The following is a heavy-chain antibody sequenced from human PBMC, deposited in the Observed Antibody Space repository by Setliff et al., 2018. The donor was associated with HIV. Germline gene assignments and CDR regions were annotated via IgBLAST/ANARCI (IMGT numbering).Heavy chain of an antibody. CDR3: ARGAEAFDI. D-gene: IGHD1-26*01. CDR1: GSSISTAYY. V-gene: IGHV4-38-2*01. CDR2: IFHTGNT. J-gene: IGHJ3*02. Sequence: SETLSLTCDVSGSSISTAYYWGWIRQPPGKGLEWIGSIFHTGNTYYNPSLKSRVSISVDTSKNQISLNLNSVTAADTAVYYCARGAEAFDIWG.